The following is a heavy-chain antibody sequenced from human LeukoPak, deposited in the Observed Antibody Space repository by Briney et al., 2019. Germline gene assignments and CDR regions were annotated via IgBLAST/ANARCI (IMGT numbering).Heavy chain of an antibody. V-gene: IGHV3-48*01. J-gene: IGHJ3*02. CDR3: ARGGYRDAFDI. D-gene: IGHD3-16*02. CDR2: ISSSSSTI. CDR1: GFTFRSYS. Sequence: PGGSLRLSCAASGFTFRSYSMNWVRQAPGKGLDWVSYISSSSSTIYYADSVKGRFTISRDNAKNSLYLQMNSLRAEDTAVYYCARGGYRDAFDIWGQGTMVTVSS.